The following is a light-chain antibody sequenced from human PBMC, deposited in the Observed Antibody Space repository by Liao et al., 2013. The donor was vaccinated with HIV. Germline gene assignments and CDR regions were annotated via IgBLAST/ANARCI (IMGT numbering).Light chain of an antibody. J-gene: IGLJ3*02. CDR2: QDS. Sequence: SYVLTQSPSVSVSPGQTATIACSGDKLGNKFTSWYQQRPGQSPVLVMYQDSKRPSGIPERFSGSNSGNTATLTISRVEAGDEADYYCQVWDNGSEQWVFGGGTKLTVL. V-gene: IGLV3-1*01. CDR3: QVWDNGSEQWV. CDR1: KLGNKF.